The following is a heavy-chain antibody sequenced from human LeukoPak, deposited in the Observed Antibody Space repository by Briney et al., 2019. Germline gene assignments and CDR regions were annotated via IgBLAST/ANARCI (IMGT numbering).Heavy chain of an antibody. Sequence: GGSLRLSCAASGFTFSSYSMYWVRQAPGKGLEWVSSISSSSSYIYYADSVKGRFTISRDNAKNSLYLRMNSLRAEDTAVYYCARDLSGYMDVWGKGPRSPSP. CDR1: GFTFSSYS. CDR3: ARDLSGYMDV. V-gene: IGHV3-21*01. J-gene: IGHJ6*03. D-gene: IGHD2/OR15-2a*01. CDR2: ISSSSSYI.